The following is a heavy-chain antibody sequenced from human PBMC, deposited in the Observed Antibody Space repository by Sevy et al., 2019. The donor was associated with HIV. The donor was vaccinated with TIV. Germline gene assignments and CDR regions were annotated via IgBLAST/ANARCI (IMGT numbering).Heavy chain of an antibody. CDR1: GFTFSSYS. J-gene: IGHJ3*02. Sequence: GGSLRLSCAASGFTFSSYSMNWVRQAPGKGLEWVSSISSSSSYIYYADSVKGRFTISRDNAKNSLYLQMNSLRAEDTAVYYCARTNSVLNDAFDSWGQGTMVTVSS. V-gene: IGHV3-21*01. D-gene: IGHD2-15*01. CDR2: ISSSSSYI. CDR3: ARTNSVLNDAFDS.